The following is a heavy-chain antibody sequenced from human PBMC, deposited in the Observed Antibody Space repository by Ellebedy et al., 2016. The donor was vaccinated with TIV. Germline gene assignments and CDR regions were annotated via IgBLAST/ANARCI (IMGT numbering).Heavy chain of an antibody. J-gene: IGHJ5*02. Sequence: SETLSLXXTASGGSISSSSYYWGWIRQPPGKGLEWIGSIYYSGSTYYNPSLKSRVTISVDTSKNQFSLKLSSVTAADTAVYYCASRAVPAATWFDPWGQGTLVTVSS. CDR3: ASRAVPAATWFDP. CDR2: IYYSGST. CDR1: GGSISSSSYY. V-gene: IGHV4-39*01. D-gene: IGHD2-2*01.